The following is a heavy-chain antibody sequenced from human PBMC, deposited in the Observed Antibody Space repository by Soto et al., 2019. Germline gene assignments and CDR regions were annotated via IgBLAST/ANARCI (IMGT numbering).Heavy chain of an antibody. J-gene: IGHJ4*02. CDR2: IHPSGGGT. CDR1: GYTFNTYY. V-gene: IGHV1-46*02. D-gene: IGHD2-21*02. Sequence: QVQLVQSGAEVRKPGASVKVSCKPSGYTFNTYYLHWLRQAPGQALEWMGVIHPSGGGTTYAQKFLGRVTVIRDTSPTTVFMELSSLRSDDTAVYYCARGGHIAVVTASFDNWGQGTLVTVSS. CDR3: ARGGHIAVVTASFDN.